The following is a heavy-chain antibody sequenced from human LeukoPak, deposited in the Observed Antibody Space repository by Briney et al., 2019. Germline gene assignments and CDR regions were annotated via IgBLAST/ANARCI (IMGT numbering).Heavy chain of an antibody. J-gene: IGHJ4*02. V-gene: IGHV1-2*04. CDR2: INPNSGGT. Sequence: ASVKVSCKASGYTFTGYYMHWVRQAPGQGLEWMGWINPNSGGTNYAQKFQGWVTMTRDTSISTAYMELSRLRSDDTAVYYCARGHLGYCSGGSCPFDYWGQGTLVTVSS. D-gene: IGHD2-15*01. CDR3: ARGHLGYCSGGSCPFDY. CDR1: GYTFTGYY.